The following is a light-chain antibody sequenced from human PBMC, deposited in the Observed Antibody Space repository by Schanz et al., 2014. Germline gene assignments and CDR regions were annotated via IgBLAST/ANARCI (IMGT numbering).Light chain of an antibody. V-gene: IGLV2-8*01. CDR2: EVN. Sequence: QSALTQPPSASGSPGQSVTISCTGTSSDVGGYNYVSWYQQHPGKAPKLMISEVNQRPSGVPDRFSGSKSGNTASLTVSGLQAEDEADYYCSSYAGSNNIVVFGGGTKVTVL. J-gene: IGLJ2*01. CDR1: SSDVGGYNY. CDR3: SSYAGSNNIVV.